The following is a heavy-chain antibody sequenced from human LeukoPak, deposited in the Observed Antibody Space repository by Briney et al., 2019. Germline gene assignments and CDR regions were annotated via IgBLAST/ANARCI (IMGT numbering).Heavy chain of an antibody. V-gene: IGHV3-66*01. D-gene: IGHD6-13*01. Sequence: PGGSLRLSCAASGFTVSSNYMSWVRQAPGKGLEWVSVIYSGGSRYYADSVKGRFTISRDNSKNTVDLQMNSLRAEDTAVYYCARIGRSISSSWFFDYWGQGTLVTVSS. CDR3: ARIGRSISSSWFFDY. CDR2: IYSGGSR. J-gene: IGHJ4*02. CDR1: GFTVSSNY.